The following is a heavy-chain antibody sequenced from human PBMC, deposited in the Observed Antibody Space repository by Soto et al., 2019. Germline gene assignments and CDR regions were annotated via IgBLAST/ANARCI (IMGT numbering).Heavy chain of an antibody. CDR2: FICIGGST. V-gene: IGHV3-23*01. CDR3: ANSILGYCSGGSCYGGDFAFDI. J-gene: IGHJ3*02. D-gene: IGHD2-15*01. CDR1: FSSYA. Sequence: FSSYAMXWVRXXXXXXQEXXXSFICIGGSTYYADSVKGRFTISRDNSKNTLYLQLNSLRAEDTAVYYCANSILGYCSGGSCYGGDFAFDIWGQGTMVTVSS.